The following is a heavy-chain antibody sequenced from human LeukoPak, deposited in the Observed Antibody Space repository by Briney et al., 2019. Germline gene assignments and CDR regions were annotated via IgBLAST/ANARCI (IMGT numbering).Heavy chain of an antibody. Sequence: ASVKVSCKASGGTFSSYTISWVRQAPGQGLEWMGRIIPILGIANYAQKFQGRVTITADKSTSTAYMELSSLRSEDTAVYYCASDIVVVPAARSNPLDYWGQGTLVTASS. V-gene: IGHV1-69*02. CDR1: GGTFSSYT. J-gene: IGHJ4*02. D-gene: IGHD2-2*01. CDR3: ASDIVVVPAARSNPLDY. CDR2: IIPILGIA.